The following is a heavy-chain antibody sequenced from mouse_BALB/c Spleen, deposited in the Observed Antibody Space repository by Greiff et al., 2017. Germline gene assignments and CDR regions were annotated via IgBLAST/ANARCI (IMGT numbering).Heavy chain of an antibody. Sequence: VKLMESGPGLVAPSQSLSITCTVSGFSLTDYGVSWIRQPPGKGLEWLGVIWGGGSTYYNSALKSRLSISKDNSKSQVFLKMNSLQTDDTAMYYCAASTMITSYAMDYWGQGTSVTVSS. CDR3: AASTMITSYAMDY. CDR1: GFSLTDYG. V-gene: IGHV2-6-5*01. D-gene: IGHD2-4*01. J-gene: IGHJ4*01. CDR2: IWGGGST.